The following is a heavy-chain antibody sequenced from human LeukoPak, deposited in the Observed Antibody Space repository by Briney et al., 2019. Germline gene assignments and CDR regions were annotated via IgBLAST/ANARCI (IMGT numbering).Heavy chain of an antibody. J-gene: IGHJ5*02. CDR3: ARAVVVVVPADYNWFDP. CDR1: GGSISSSSYY. Sequence: SETLSLTCTVSGGSISSSSYYWGWIRQPPGKGLKWIGSIYYSGSTYYNPSLKSRVTISVDTSKNQFSLKLSSVTAADTAVYYCARAVVVVVPADYNWFDPWGQGTLVTVSS. V-gene: IGHV4-39*07. D-gene: IGHD2-2*01. CDR2: IYYSGST.